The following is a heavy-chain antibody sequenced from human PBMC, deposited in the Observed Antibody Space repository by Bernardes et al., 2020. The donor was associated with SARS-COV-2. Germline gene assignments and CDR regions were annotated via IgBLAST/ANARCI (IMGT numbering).Heavy chain of an antibody. CDR1: GFTFNSYA. J-gene: IGHJ4*02. Sequence: GGSLRLSCAASGFTFNSYAMTWVRQAPGKGLEWVSRINSDGSSTSYADSVKGRFTISRDNAKNTLYLQMNSLRAEDTAVYYCARVSPPYDYWGQGTLVTVSS. CDR3: ARVSPPYDY. V-gene: IGHV3-74*01. CDR2: INSDGSST.